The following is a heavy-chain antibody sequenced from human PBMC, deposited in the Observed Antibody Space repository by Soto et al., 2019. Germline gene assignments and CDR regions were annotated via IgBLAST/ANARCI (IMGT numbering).Heavy chain of an antibody. J-gene: IGHJ4*02. CDR1: GGSISSYY. V-gene: IGHV4-59*08. CDR2: IYYSGST. Sequence: SETLSLTCTVSGGSISSYYWSWIRQPPGKGLEWIGYIYYSGSTNYNSSLKSRVTISVDTSKNQFSLRLSSVTAADTAVYYCARSKCTSCHDYWGQGTLVTVSS. D-gene: IGHD2-2*01. CDR3: ARSKCTSCHDY.